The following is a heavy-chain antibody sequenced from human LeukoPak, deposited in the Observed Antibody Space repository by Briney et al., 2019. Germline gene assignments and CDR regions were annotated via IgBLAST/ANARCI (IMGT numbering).Heavy chain of an antibody. V-gene: IGHV1-8*01. CDR3: AKRGSSDFWSGYYFFDY. D-gene: IGHD3-3*01. J-gene: IGHJ4*02. CDR1: GYTFTSYD. Sequence: ASVKVSCKASGYTFTSYDINWVRQATGQGLEWMGWMNPNSGNTGYAQKFQGRVTMTRNTSISTAYMGLSSLRSEDTAVYYCAKRGSSDFWSGYYFFDYWGQGTLVTVSS. CDR2: MNPNSGNT.